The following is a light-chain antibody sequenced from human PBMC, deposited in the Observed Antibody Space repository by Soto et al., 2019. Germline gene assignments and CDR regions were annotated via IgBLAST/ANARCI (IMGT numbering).Light chain of an antibody. Sequence: QSALTQPASVSGSPGQSITISCTGTSSDVGRYNLVSWYQQHPGKAPKLMIYEGSKRPSGVSNRFSGSKSGNTASLTISGLQAEDEAYYYCCSYAGSSTYVFVTGTKLTVL. V-gene: IGLV2-23*01. CDR3: CSYAGSSTYV. CDR2: EGS. CDR1: SSDVGRYNL. J-gene: IGLJ1*01.